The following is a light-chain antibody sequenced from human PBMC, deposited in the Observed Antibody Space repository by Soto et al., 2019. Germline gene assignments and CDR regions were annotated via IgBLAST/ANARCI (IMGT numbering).Light chain of an antibody. Sequence: SAAAVSLKKGERATLSCRASQSVSSYLAWYQQKPGQAPRLLIYDASNRATGIPARFSGSGSGTDFTLTISSLLPEDFATDYGQQCYNTRSWAFGLGT. J-gene: IGKJ1*01. V-gene: IGKV3-11*01. CDR2: DAS. CDR3: QQCYNTRSWA. CDR1: QSVSSY.